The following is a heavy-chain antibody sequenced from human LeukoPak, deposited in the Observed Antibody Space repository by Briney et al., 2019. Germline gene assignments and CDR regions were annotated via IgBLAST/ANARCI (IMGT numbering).Heavy chain of an antibody. CDR2: IWGDGSKQ. D-gene: IGHD1-1*01. CDR1: GFTFSSYA. CDR3: ARDSNAWTDWDQ. J-gene: IGHJ4*02. V-gene: IGHV3-33*01. Sequence: GGSLRLSCAASGFTFSSYAMHWDRQAPDKGLEWVAIIWGDGSKQFCTESVKGRFTVSRDNSKNTLYLQMNNLRVEDTSVYYCARDSNAWTDWDQWGQRTLVTVSS.